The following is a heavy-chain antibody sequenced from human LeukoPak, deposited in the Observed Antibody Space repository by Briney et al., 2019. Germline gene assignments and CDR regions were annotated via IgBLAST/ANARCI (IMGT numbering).Heavy chain of an antibody. J-gene: IGHJ4*02. CDR2: INAGNGNT. D-gene: IGHD3-3*01. V-gene: IGHV1-3*01. Sequence: ASVTVFCKASGYTFTSYAMHWVRQAPGQRLEWMGWINAGNGNTKYSQKFQGRVTITRDTSASTAYMELSSLRSEDTAVYYCARDQVSDYDFWSGYYGLFDYWGQGTLVTVSS. CDR1: GYTFTSYA. CDR3: ARDQVSDYDFWSGYYGLFDY.